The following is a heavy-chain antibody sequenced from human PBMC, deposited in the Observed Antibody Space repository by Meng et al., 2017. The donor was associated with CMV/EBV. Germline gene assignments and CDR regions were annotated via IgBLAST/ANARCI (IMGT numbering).Heavy chain of an antibody. V-gene: IGHV4-59*01. Sequence: GSLRLSCTVSGGSISSYYWSWIRQPPGKGLEWIGYIYYSGSINYNPSLKSRVTISVDTSKNQFSLKLSSVTAADTAVYYCARVGVGESFDYWGQGTLVTVSS. CDR2: IYYSGSI. D-gene: IGHD3-10*01. J-gene: IGHJ4*02. CDR3: ARVGVGESFDY. CDR1: GGSISSYY.